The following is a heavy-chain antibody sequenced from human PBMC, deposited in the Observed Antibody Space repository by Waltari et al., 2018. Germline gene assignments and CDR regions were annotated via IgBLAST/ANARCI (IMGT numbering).Heavy chain of an antibody. V-gene: IGHV1-69-2*01. CDR3: AKEKGSSGWYGSVY. Sequence: VQLVQSGAEVKKPGASVKVSCKASGYTFTGYYMHWVRQAPGQGLEWMGRVDPEDGEKIYAEKFQGRVTITADTSTDTAYMELSSLRSEDTAVYYCAKEKGSSGWYGSVYWGQGTLVTVSS. D-gene: IGHD6-19*01. J-gene: IGHJ4*02. CDR1: GYTFTGYY. CDR2: VDPEDGEK.